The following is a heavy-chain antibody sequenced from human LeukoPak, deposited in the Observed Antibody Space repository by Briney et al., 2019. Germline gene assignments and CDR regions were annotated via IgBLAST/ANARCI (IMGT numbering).Heavy chain of an antibody. J-gene: IGHJ4*02. CDR1: GFTFSSYE. D-gene: IGHD3-22*01. CDR3: ARDNYDSSGYYFD. V-gene: IGHV3-48*03. CDR2: ISSSGSTT. Sequence: PGGSLRLSCAASGFTFSSYEMNWVRQAPGKGLEWVSYISSSGSTTHYADSVKGRFTISRDNAKKSLYLQMNSLRAEDTAVYYCARDNYDSSGYYFDSGQGTLVTVSS.